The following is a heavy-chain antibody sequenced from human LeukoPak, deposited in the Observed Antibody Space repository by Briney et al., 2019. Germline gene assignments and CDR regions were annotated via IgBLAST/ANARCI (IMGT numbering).Heavy chain of an antibody. CDR2: IKQDGSDK. V-gene: IGHV3-7*01. CDR3: TRYLSISRNHS. J-gene: IGHJ4*02. Sequence: GGSLRLSCAASGFTFSSYWMSWIRQAPGKGLEWVANIKQDGSDKYYVDSVKGRFTISRDNAKNSLYLQMNSLRAEDTAVYYCTRYLSISRNHSWGQGTLVTVSS. D-gene: IGHD1-14*01. CDR1: GFTFSSYW.